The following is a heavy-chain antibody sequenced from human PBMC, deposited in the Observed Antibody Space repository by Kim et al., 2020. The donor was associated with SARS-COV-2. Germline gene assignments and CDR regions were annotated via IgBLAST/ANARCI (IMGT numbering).Heavy chain of an antibody. CDR3: ARRRSSRYSQIDF. Sequence: GGSLRLSCAASGFTFSDYYMSWIRQAPGKGLECVSYITTSSTYTNYADSVKGRFTISRDNAENSLYLQMNSLRAEDTAVYYCARRRSSRYSQIDFWGQGTLVTVSS. CDR1: GFTFSDYY. CDR2: ITTSSTYT. V-gene: IGHV3-11*03. D-gene: IGHD6-13*01. J-gene: IGHJ4*02.